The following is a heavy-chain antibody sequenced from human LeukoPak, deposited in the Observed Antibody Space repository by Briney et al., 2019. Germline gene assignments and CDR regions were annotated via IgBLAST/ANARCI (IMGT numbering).Heavy chain of an antibody. CDR2: INSNSGGT. Sequence: ASVKVSCKASGYTFTGHYIHWVRQAPGQGLEWMGWINSNSGGTNYAQNFQGRVTMTRDTSISTAYVELSSLRSDDTAVYYCARGGSLIRGGIIGDYWGQGTLVTVSS. D-gene: IGHD3-10*01. CDR3: ARGGSLIRGGIIGDY. V-gene: IGHV1-2*02. CDR1: GYTFTGHY. J-gene: IGHJ4*02.